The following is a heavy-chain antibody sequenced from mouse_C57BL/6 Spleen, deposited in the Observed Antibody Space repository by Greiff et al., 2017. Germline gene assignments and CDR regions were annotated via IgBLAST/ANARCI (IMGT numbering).Heavy chain of an antibody. CDR2: IYPGNSDT. CDR3: TRSSFITTVVANYFDY. CDR1: GYTFTSYW. V-gene: IGHV1-5*01. J-gene: IGHJ2*01. Sequence: EVKLVESGTVLARPGASVKMSCKTSGYTFTSYWMHWVKQRPGQGLEWIGAIYPGNSDTSYNQKFKGKAKLTAVTSASTAYMELSSLTNEDSAVYYCTRSSFITTVVANYFDYWGQGTTLTVSS. D-gene: IGHD1-1*01.